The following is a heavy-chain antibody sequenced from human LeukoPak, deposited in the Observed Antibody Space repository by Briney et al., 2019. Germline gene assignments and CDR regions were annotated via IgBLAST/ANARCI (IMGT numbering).Heavy chain of an antibody. V-gene: IGHV4-34*01. CDR1: GGSFSGYY. CDR3: ARARWMGRYFDY. J-gene: IGHJ4*02. Sequence: SETLSLTCAVYGGSFSGYYWSWICQPPGKGLEWIGEINHSGSTNYNPSLKSRVTISVDTSKNQFSLKLSSVTAADTAVYYCARARWMGRYFDYWGQGTLVTVPS. CDR2: INHSGST. D-gene: IGHD3-10*01.